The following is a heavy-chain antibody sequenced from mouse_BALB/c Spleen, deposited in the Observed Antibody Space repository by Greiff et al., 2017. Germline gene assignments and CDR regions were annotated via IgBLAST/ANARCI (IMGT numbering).Heavy chain of an antibody. J-gene: IGHJ2*01. D-gene: IGHD1-1*01. CDR2: INPYNGGT. Sequence: EVQLHQSGPELVKPGASMKISCKASGYSFTGYPMNWVKQSHGKTLEWIGLINPYNGGTSYNQKFKGKATLTVDKSSSTAYMELLSLTSEDSAVYYCARAGGSSCVDYWGQGTTRTVAS. CDR1: GYSFTGYP. V-gene: IGHV1-26*01. CDR3: ARAGGSSCVDY.